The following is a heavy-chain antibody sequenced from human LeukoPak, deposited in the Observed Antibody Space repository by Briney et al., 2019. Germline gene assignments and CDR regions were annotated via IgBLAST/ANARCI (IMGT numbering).Heavy chain of an antibody. CDR2: ISGDGRAT. CDR3: ARDYYDILTDHWFDP. J-gene: IGHJ5*02. V-gene: IGHV3-21*04. CDR1: GFSFNTYS. Sequence: PAGSPRLSCAASGFSFNTYSMNWVRQAPGKGQEWVASISGDGRATYYADSVKGRFTISRDNSKNTLYLQMNSLRAEDTAVYYCARDYYDILTDHWFDPWGQGTLVTVSS. D-gene: IGHD3-9*01.